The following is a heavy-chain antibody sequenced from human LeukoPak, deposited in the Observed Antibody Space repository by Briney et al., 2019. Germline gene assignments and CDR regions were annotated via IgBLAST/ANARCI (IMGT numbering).Heavy chain of an antibody. D-gene: IGHD6-13*01. CDR3: ARRTLYSRYYDY. J-gene: IGHJ4*02. CDR1: GGSISSYY. CDR2: IYYSGST. V-gene: IGHV4-59*01. Sequence: SETLSLTCTVSGGSISSYYWSWIRQPPGKGLEWIGYIYYSGSTNYNPSLTSRVTISVDTSKNQFSLKLSSVTAADTAVYYCARRTLYSRYYDYWGQGTLVTVSS.